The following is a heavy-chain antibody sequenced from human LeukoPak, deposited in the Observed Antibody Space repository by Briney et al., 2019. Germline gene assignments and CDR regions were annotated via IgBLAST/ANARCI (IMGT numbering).Heavy chain of an antibody. CDR2: IYYSGNT. CDR1: GGSISGGAYY. Sequence: SETLSLTCTVSGGSISGGAYYWSWIRQHPGKGLEWIGYIYYSGNTYYNPSLKSRVTISVDTPHNQFSLKLSPVAAKDKGELHCVRWQYWDTGGYFDYWGQGTLVTVSS. J-gene: IGHJ4*02. V-gene: IGHV4-31*03. D-gene: IGHD1-26*01. CDR3: VRWQYWDTGGYFDY.